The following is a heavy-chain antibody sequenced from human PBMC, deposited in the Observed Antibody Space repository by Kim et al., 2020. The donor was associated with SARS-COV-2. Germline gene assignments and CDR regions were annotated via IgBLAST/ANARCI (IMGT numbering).Heavy chain of an antibody. Sequence: ASVKVSCKASGYTFTSYYMHWVRQAPGQGLEWMGIINPSGGSTSYAQKFQGRVTMTRDTSTSTVYMELSSLRSEDTAVYYCARDLYDFYDILTGYPSYPPNGMDVWGQGTTVTVSS. D-gene: IGHD3-9*01. CDR2: INPSGGST. V-gene: IGHV1-46*01. CDR3: ARDLYDFYDILTGYPSYPPNGMDV. J-gene: IGHJ6*02. CDR1: GYTFTSYY.